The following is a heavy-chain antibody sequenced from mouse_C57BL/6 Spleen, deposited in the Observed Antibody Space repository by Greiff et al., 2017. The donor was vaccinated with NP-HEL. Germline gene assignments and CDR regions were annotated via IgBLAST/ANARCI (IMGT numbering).Heavy chain of an antibody. CDR2: IDPSGSYT. V-gene: IGHV1-50*01. CDR3: ARFEAFITTVVAPNY. D-gene: IGHD1-1*01. Sequence: QVQLQQPGAELVKPGASVKLSCKASGYTFTSYWMQWVKQRPGQGLEWIGEIDPSGSYTNYNQKLKGKATLTVDTSTSTAYMQLSSLTSDDAAVYYCARFEAFITTVVAPNYWGQGTTLTVSS. J-gene: IGHJ2*01. CDR1: GYTFTSYW.